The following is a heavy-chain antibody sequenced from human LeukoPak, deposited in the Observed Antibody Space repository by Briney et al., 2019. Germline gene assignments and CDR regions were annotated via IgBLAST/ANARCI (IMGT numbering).Heavy chain of an antibody. CDR3: STQVNLYSGYHLPDYYGMDV. J-gene: IGHJ6*02. Sequence: GGSLRLSCAASGFTFSNAWMTWVRQAPGKGLEWVGRIKNKAEGGTTDYAAPVKGRFTVSRDDSENTLYLQMNSLKTEDTAVYFCSTQVNLYSGYHLPDYYGMDVWGQGTTVTVSS. CDR2: IKNKAEGGTT. D-gene: IGHD5-12*01. V-gene: IGHV3-15*01. CDR1: GFTFSNAW.